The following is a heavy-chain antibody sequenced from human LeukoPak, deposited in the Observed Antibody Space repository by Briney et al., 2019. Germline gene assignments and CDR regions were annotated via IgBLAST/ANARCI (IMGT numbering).Heavy chain of an antibody. CDR2: INAGNGNT. CDR3: ARSDVSNYYYGMDV. J-gene: IGHJ6*02. CDR1: GYTFTSYY. D-gene: IGHD2-21*02. Sequence: GASVTVSCKASGYTFTSYYMHWVRQAPGQRLEWMGWINAGNGNTKYSQKFQGRVTITRDTSASTAYMELSSLRSGDTAVYYCARSDVSNYYYGMDVWGQGTTVTVSS. V-gene: IGHV1-3*01.